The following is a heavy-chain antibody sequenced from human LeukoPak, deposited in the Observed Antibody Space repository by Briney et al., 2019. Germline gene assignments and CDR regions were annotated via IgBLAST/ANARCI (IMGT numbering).Heavy chain of an antibody. V-gene: IGHV4-39*01. D-gene: IGHD3-16*01. Sequence: SETLSLTCTVSGGSISSSSYYWGWIRQPPGKGLEWIGSIYYSGSTYYNPSLKSRVTISVDTSKNQFSLKLSSVAAADTAVYYCASERYDYVWGSHWYFDLWGRGTLVTVSS. CDR2: IYYSGST. J-gene: IGHJ2*01. CDR1: GGSISSSSYY. CDR3: ASERYDYVWGSHWYFDL.